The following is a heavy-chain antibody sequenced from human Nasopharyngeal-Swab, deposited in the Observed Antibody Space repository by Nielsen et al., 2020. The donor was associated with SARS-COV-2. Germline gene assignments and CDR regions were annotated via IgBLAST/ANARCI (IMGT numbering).Heavy chain of an antibody. Sequence: SETLSLTCTVSGGSISSGDYYWSWLRQPPGKGLEWIVYIYYSGSTYYNPSLKSRVTISVDTSKNQFSLKLSSVTAADTAVYYCARGLTCSGGSCYSEWFDPCGQGTLVTVSS. CDR3: ARGLTCSGGSCYSEWFDP. D-gene: IGHD2-15*01. CDR1: GGSISSGDYY. J-gene: IGHJ5*02. CDR2: IYYSGST. V-gene: IGHV4-30-4*01.